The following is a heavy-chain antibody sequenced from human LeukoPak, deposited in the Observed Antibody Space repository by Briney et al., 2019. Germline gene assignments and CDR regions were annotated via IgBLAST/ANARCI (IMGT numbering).Heavy chain of an antibody. J-gene: IGHJ6*03. V-gene: IGHV4-34*01. CDR2: LNHSGST. CDR3: ARSHSSRRYYYYYMDV. Sequence: SETLSLTCAVYGGSFSGYYWSWIRHPPGKGLEGIGDLNHSGSTNYNPPLKSRITISGDTSKHQFSLKLSSVTAADTAVYYCARSHSSRRYYYYYMDVWGKGTMVTVSS. CDR1: GGSFSGYY. D-gene: IGHD6-13*01.